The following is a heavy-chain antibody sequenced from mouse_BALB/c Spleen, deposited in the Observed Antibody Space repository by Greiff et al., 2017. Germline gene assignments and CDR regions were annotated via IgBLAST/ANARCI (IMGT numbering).Heavy chain of an antibody. Sequence: EVHLVESGGGLVKPGGSLKLSCAASGFTFSSYAMSWVRQSPEKRLEWVAEISSGGSYTYYPDTVTGRFTISRDNAKNTLYLEMSSLRSEDTAMYYCARERGWDTYAMDYWGQGTSVTVSS. D-gene: IGHD3-3*01. CDR3: ARERGWDTYAMDY. V-gene: IGHV5-9-4*01. CDR2: ISSGGSYT. J-gene: IGHJ4*01. CDR1: GFTFSSYA.